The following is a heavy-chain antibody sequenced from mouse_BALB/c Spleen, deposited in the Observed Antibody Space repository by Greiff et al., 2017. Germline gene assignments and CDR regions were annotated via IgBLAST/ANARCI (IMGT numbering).Heavy chain of an antibody. V-gene: IGHV5-4*02. J-gene: IGHJ4*01. CDR2: ISDGGSYT. CDR1: GFTFSDYY. D-gene: IGHD2-2*01. Sequence: EVQLVESGGGLVKPGGSLKLSCAASGFTFSDYYMYWVRQTPEKRLEWVATISDGGSYTYYPDSVKGRFTISRDNAKNNLYLQMSSLKSEDTAMYYCARGGYGYSDAMDYWGQGTSVTVSS. CDR3: ARGGYGYSDAMDY.